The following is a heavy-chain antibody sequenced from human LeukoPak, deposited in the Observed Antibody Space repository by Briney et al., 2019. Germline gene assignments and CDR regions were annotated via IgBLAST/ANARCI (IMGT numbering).Heavy chain of an antibody. CDR2: ISAYNGNT. D-gene: IGHD3-3*01. CDR1: GYTFTSYG. J-gene: IGHJ4*02. CDR3: ARMWGTIFGVALYCFDY. Sequence: ASVKVSCKASGYTFTSYGISWVRQAPGQGLEWMGWISAYNGNTNYAQKLQGRVTMTTDTSTSTAYMELRSLRSDDTAVYYCARMWGTIFGVALYCFDYWGQGTLVTVSS. V-gene: IGHV1-18*01.